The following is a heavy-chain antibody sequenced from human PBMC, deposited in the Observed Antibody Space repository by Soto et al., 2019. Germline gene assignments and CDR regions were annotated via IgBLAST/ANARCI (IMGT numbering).Heavy chain of an antibody. D-gene: IGHD3-10*01. V-gene: IGHV4-59*01. J-gene: IGHJ5*02. Sequence: SETLSLTCTFSGGSISSYYWTWIRQPPGKGLEWIGNIYHSGSTNYNPSLKSRVTISVDTSKNQFSLKLTSMTAADTAVYYCARDTGWFDPWGQGTLVTVSS. CDR1: GGSISSYY. CDR3: ARDTGWFDP. CDR2: IYHSGST.